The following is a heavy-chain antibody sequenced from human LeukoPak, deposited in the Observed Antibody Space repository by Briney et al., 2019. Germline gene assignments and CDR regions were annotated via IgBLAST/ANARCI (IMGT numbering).Heavy chain of an antibody. CDR1: GYSFTTYW. CDR3: ARRLGYCSGGSCYDRFDY. D-gene: IGHD2-15*01. V-gene: IGHV5-10-1*01. Sequence: HGESLRISGKGSGYSFTTYWISWVRQMPGKGLEWMGRIDPSDSYTNYSPSFQGHVTISADKSFSTAFLHWTSLKASDTAMYYCARRLGYCSGGSCYDRFDYWGQGTLVTVSS. CDR2: IDPSDSYT. J-gene: IGHJ4*02.